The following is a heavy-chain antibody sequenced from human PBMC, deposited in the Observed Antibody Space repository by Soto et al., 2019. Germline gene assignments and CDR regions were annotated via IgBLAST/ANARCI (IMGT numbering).Heavy chain of an antibody. V-gene: IGHV3-23*01. Sequence: GGSLRLSCAASGFTFSSYAMSWVRQAPGKGLEWVSAISGSGGSTYYADSVKGRFTISRDNSKNTLYLQMNSLRAEDTAVYYCAKAPFPLYDFWSVYDQNYYYYGTDVWGQGTTVTVSS. CDR1: GFTFSSYA. CDR2: ISGSGGST. D-gene: IGHD3-3*01. J-gene: IGHJ6*02. CDR3: AKAPFPLYDFWSVYDQNYYYYGTDV.